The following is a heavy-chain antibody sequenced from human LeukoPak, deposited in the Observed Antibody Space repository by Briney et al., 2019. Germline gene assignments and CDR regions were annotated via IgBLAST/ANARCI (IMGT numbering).Heavy chain of an antibody. J-gene: IGHJ4*02. CDR2: MNPNSGNT. CDR1: GYTFTSYD. Sequence: ASVKVSCKASGYTFTSYDINWVRQATGQGLEWMGWMNPNSGNTGYAQKFQDRVTMTRNTSISTAYMELSSLRSEDTAVYYCATASRFGGVWDFDYWGQGTLVTVSS. CDR3: ATASRFGGVWDFDY. V-gene: IGHV1-8*01. D-gene: IGHD3-10*01.